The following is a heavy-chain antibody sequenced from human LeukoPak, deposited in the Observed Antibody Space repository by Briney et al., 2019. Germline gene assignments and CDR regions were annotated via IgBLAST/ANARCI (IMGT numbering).Heavy chain of an antibody. CDR1: GFTFSGYA. CDR3: AKVSGDYEWGYYGMDV. CDR2: ISYDGSNK. D-gene: IGHD4-17*01. Sequence: PGGSLRLSCAASGFTFSGYAMHWVRQAPGKGLEWVAVISYDGSNKYYADSVKGRFTISRDNSKNTLYLQMNSLRAEDTAVYYCAKVSGDYEWGYYGMDVSGQGATVTVSS. J-gene: IGHJ6*02. V-gene: IGHV3-30*04.